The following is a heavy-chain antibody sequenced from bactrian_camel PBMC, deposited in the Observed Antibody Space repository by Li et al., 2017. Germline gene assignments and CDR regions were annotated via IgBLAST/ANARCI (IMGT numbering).Heavy chain of an antibody. D-gene: IGHD6*01. V-gene: IGHV3S53*01. CDR1: ETRYC. CDR3: AADKYNLQLARYYNH. CDR2: IYGGGRV. J-gene: IGHJ4*01. Sequence: VQLVESGGGSVQPGESLRLSCTFSETRYCMGWFRQPPGKEREEVAQIYGGGRVYYAPSVKDRFTISKDNYKNTLSLQMNSLKPEDTAMYYCAADKYNLQLARYYNHWGRGTQVTVS.